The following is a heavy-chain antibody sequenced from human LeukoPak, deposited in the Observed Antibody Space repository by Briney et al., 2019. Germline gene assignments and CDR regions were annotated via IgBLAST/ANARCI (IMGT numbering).Heavy chain of an antibody. CDR1: GFTFSSYW. D-gene: IGHD3-3*01. J-gene: IGHJ6*03. Sequence: GGSLRLSCAASGFTFSSYWMHWVRHAPGKGLVWVSRINSDGSSTSYADSVKGRFTISRDNAKNTLYLQMNSLRAEDTAVYYCARGNYDFWSGYPLWYYYYMDVWGKGTTVTVSS. V-gene: IGHV3-74*01. CDR2: INSDGSST. CDR3: ARGNYDFWSGYPLWYYYYMDV.